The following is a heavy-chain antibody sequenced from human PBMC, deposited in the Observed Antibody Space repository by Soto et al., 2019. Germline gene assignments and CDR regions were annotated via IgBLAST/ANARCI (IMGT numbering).Heavy chain of an antibody. V-gene: IGHV3-11*01. CDR3: AGDPCYYGEAG. CDR1: SLRLKDNC. D-gene: IGHD3-10*01. J-gene: IGHJ2*01. CDR2: ISGGGTTM. Sequence: RLYRSAGSLRLKDNCRNCNSQAPGKGLEWVSKISGGGTTMYYADSVKGRFTVSRDNAKTSLYLQMNSLRAEDTAVYYCAGDPCYYGEAGWGR.